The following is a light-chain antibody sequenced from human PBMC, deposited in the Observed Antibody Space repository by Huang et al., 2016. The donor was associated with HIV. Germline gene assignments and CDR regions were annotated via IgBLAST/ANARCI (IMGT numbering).Light chain of an antibody. CDR1: QSISSY. V-gene: IGKV3-11*01. CDR3: QQRSNWPPEGT. CDR2: DAS. J-gene: IGKJ1*01. Sequence: EIVLTQSPATLSLSPGERATLSCRASQSISSYLAWYPQKPGQAPRLLIYDASNRATGVPARFSGSGSGTDFTRTISSLEPEDFAVYYCQQRSNWPPEGTFGQGTKVEIK.